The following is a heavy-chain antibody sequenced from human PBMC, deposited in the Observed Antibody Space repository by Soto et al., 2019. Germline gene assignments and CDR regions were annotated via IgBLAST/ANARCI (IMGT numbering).Heavy chain of an antibody. Sequence: TLSLTCTVSGGSSSSGGYYWSCIRQPPGKGLDYIGYIYYGGTTYYNPSLESRATISVDTSKKQFSLKVNSVTAAETAVYFCARQVDAYGNFDYWGQGTLVTVSS. CDR3: ARQVDAYGNFDY. CDR2: IYYGGTT. CDR1: GGSSSSGGYY. V-gene: IGHV4-30-4*01. J-gene: IGHJ4*02. D-gene: IGHD3-10*01.